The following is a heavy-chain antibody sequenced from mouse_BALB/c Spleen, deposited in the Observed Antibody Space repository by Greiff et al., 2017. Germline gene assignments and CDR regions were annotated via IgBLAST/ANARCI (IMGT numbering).Heavy chain of an antibody. CDR1: GYSFTSYY. V-gene: IGHV1-66*01. J-gene: IGHJ3*01. CDR3: ARAYYDYPWFAY. D-gene: IGHD2-4*01. Sequence: QVQLKQSGPELVKPGASVKISCKASGYSFTSYYIHWVKQRPGQGLEWIGWIFPGSGNTKYNEKFKGKATLTADTSSSTAYMQLSSLTSEDSAVYFCARAYYDYPWFAYWGQGTLVTVSA. CDR2: IFPGSGNT.